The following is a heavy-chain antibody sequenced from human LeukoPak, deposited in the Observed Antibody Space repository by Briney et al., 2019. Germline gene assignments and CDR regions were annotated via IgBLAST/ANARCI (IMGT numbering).Heavy chain of an antibody. D-gene: IGHD6-6*01. V-gene: IGHV3-23*01. CDR3: ATQLALGPRDSSGMDV. CDR1: GFTFSSYA. Sequence: GGSLRLSCAASGFTFSSYAMSWVRQAPGKGLEWVSGISGSGGSTYFADSVKGRFTISRDNSKNTLYLQMNSLRADDQAVYYCATQLALGPRDSSGMDVWGQGTTVTASS. J-gene: IGHJ6*01. CDR2: ISGSGGST.